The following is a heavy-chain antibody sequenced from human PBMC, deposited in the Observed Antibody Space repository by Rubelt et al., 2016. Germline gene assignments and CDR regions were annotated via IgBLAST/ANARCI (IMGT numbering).Heavy chain of an antibody. J-gene: IGHJ4*02. Sequence: QLQLQESGPGLVKPSETLSLTCTVSGGSISSSSYYWGWIRQPPGKGLEWIVEINHSGSTNYNPSLKSRVTISVDTSKNQFSLKLSSVTAADTAVYYCASGSEISGYIDYWGQGTLVTVSS. CDR3: ASGSEISGYIDY. CDR1: GGSISSSSYY. V-gene: IGHV4-39*07. D-gene: IGHD3-22*01. CDR2: INHSGST.